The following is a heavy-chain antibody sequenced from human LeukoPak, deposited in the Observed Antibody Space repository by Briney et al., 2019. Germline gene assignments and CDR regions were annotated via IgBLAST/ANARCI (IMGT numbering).Heavy chain of an antibody. Sequence: SETLSLTCTVSGGSISTYYWSWIRQPPGKRLEWIGYLDYTGSTNYNASLKSRVTMSVDASKNQFSLKLRSVTAADTAVYYCARHGGSYSFDYWGQGTLVTVSS. V-gene: IGHV4-59*08. J-gene: IGHJ4*02. D-gene: IGHD1-26*01. CDR3: ARHGGSYSFDY. CDR1: GGSISTYY. CDR2: LDYTGST.